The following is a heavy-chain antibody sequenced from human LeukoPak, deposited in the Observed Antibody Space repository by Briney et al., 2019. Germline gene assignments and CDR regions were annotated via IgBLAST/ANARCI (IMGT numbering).Heavy chain of an antibody. V-gene: IGHV3-30*02. D-gene: IGHD3-22*01. CDR3: AKGHDSSGYYSDY. Sequence: GGSLRLSCAASRFTLSSYGMHWVRQAPGKGLEWVAFIRYDGSNKYYADSVKGRFTISRDNSKNTLYLQMNSLRAEDTPVYYCAKGHDSSGYYSDYWGQGTLVTVSS. CDR2: IRYDGSNK. J-gene: IGHJ4*02. CDR1: RFTLSSYG.